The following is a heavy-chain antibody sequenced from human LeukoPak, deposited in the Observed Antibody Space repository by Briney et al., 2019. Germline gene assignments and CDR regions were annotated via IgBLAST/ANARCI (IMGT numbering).Heavy chain of an antibody. CDR2: MNPNSGNT. Sequence: ASVKVSCKASGYTFTSYDINWVRQATGQGLEWMGWMNPNSGNTGYAQKFQGRVTMTRNTSISTAYMELSSLRSEDTAVYYCARGGRRGYSSQPYWFDPRGQGTLVTVSS. J-gene: IGHJ5*02. V-gene: IGHV1-8*01. D-gene: IGHD5-18*01. CDR3: ARGGRRGYSSQPYWFDP. CDR1: GYTFTSYD.